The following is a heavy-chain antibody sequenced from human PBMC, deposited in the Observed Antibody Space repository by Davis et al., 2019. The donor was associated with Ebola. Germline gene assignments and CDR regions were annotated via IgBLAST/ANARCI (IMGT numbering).Heavy chain of an antibody. Sequence: ASVKVSCKASGYTFTAYHMHWVRQAPGQGLEWMGRMNPHSGGTSYAQTFQGRVTMISDTSISTAYMELSRLTYDDTAVYYCARLCSSSCPNDYWGQGTLVTVSS. CDR1: GYTFTAYH. D-gene: IGHD6-13*01. CDR3: ARLCSSSCPNDY. V-gene: IGHV1-2*06. CDR2: MNPHSGGT. J-gene: IGHJ4*02.